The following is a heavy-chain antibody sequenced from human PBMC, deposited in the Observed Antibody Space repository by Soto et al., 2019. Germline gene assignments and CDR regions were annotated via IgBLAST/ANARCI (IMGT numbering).Heavy chain of an antibody. Sequence: EVQLVESGGGLVKPGGSLRLSCAASGFTFSNAWMSWVRQAPGKGLEWVGRIKSKTDGGTTDYAAPVKGRFTISRDDSTNPLYLQMNSLKTEDTAVYYCTDGGTVTACDYWGQGTLVTVSS. D-gene: IGHD4-17*01. J-gene: IGHJ4*02. CDR1: GFTFSNAW. CDR3: TDGGTVTACDY. V-gene: IGHV3-15*01. CDR2: IKSKTDGGTT.